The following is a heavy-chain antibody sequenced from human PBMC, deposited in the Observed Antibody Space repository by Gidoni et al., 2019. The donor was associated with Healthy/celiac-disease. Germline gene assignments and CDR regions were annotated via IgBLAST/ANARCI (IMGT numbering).Heavy chain of an antibody. V-gene: IGHV3-53*01. CDR2: IYSGGST. Sequence: EVQLVESGGGLIQPGGSLRLSCEPSGLPVSSNYMSWVRQAPGKGLEWVSVIYSGGSTYYADSVKGRFTISRDNSKNTLYLQMNSLRAEDTAVYYCARSSGSYSGAAFDYWGQGTLVTVSS. J-gene: IGHJ4*02. CDR1: GLPVSSNY. CDR3: ARSSGSYSGAAFDY. D-gene: IGHD1-26*01.